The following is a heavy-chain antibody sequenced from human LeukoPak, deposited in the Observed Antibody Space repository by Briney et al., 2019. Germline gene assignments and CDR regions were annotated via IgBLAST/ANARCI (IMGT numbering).Heavy chain of an antibody. CDR1: GGSFSGYY. CDR2: INHSGST. D-gene: IGHD1-26*01. V-gene: IGHV4-34*01. Sequence: KASETLSLTCAVYGGSFSGYYWSWIRQPPGKGLEWIGEINHSGSTNYNPSLKSRVTISVDTSKNQFSLKLSSVTAADTAVYYCASSRGAVDYWGQGTLVTVSS. J-gene: IGHJ4*02. CDR3: ASSRGAVDY.